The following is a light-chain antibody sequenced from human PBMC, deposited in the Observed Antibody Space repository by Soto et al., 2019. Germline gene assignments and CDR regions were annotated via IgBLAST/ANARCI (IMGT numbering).Light chain of an antibody. V-gene: IGKV3-20*01. CDR3: QQFGSSPGFT. CDR2: GTS. CDR1: QNINSRY. Sequence: EIVLTQSPGTLSLSPGERATLSCRASQNINSRYLAWYQQKPGQAPRLLIYGTSSRATGIPDRCSGSGSGTDFTLTISRLEPEDFAVYYCQQFGSSPGFTFGPGTKVDIK. J-gene: IGKJ3*01.